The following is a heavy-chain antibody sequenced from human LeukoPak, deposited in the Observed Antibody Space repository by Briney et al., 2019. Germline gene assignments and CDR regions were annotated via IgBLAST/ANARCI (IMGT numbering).Heavy chain of an antibody. CDR1: GGSISSRSYY. D-gene: IGHD3-22*01. CDR3: ATGDSSGYCYDY. V-gene: IGHV4-39*01. CDR2: IYYSGST. J-gene: IGHJ4*02. Sequence: SETLSLTCAVSGGSISSRSYYWGWIRQPPGKGLEWIGSIYYSGSTYYNPSLKSRVTISVDTSKNQFSLKLSSVTAADTAVYYCATGDSSGYCYDYWGQGTLVTVSS.